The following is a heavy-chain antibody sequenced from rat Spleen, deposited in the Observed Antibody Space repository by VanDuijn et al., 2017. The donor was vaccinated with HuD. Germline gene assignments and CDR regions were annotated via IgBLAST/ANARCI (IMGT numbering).Heavy chain of an antibody. D-gene: IGHD4-1*01. J-gene: IGHJ3*01. CDR2: IWSNGGT. V-gene: IGHV2-47*01. CDR1: GLSLASNG. CDR3: ARDGGELGY. Sequence: QVQLKESGPGLVQPSQTLSLTCTVSGLSLASNGVSWIRQPPGKGLEWMGAIWSNGGTDYNSAIKSRLSITRDTSKSQVFLKMNSLQTEDTATYYCARDGGELGYWGQGTLVTVSS.